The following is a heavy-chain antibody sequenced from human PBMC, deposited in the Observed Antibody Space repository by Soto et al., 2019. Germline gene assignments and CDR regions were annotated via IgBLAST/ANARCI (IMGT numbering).Heavy chain of an antibody. CDR2: ISGSGRTI. Sequence: GGSLRLSCAASGVDFSSEVMCWVRQAPGKGLEWVSSISGSGRTIYHADSMRGRFAISRDSSKNSLYLQLNDLRVDDTAVYYCAKVGPSYYYGMDVWGQGTTVTVSS. D-gene: IGHD1-26*01. J-gene: IGHJ6*02. V-gene: IGHV3-23*01. CDR1: GVDFSSEV. CDR3: AKVGPSYYYGMDV.